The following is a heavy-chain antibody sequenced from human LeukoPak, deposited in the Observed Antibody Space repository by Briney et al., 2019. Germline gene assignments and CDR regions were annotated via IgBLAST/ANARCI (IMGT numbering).Heavy chain of an antibody. Sequence: ASVKVSCKVSGYTLTELSMHWMRQAPGKGLEWMGGFDPEDGETIYAQKFQGRVTMTEDTSTDTAYMELSSLRSEDTAVYYCATATYSSSWYWFDPWGQGTLVTVPS. CDR1: GYTLTELS. J-gene: IGHJ5*02. CDR3: ATATYSSSWYWFDP. D-gene: IGHD6-13*01. CDR2: FDPEDGET. V-gene: IGHV1-24*01.